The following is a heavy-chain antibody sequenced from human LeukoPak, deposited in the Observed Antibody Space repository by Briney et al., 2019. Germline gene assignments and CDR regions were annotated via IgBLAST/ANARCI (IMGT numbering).Heavy chain of an antibody. D-gene: IGHD3-10*01. Sequence: GGSLRLSCAASGFTFSSYSMNWVRQAPGKGLEWVSSISSSSSYIYYADSVKGRFTISRDNSKNTLYLQMNSLRAEDTAVYYCARIIREWNLLYGSGSYNRWFDPWGQGTLVTVSS. CDR2: ISSSSSYI. CDR3: ARIIREWNLLYGSGSYNRWFDP. J-gene: IGHJ5*02. V-gene: IGHV3-21*04. CDR1: GFTFSSYS.